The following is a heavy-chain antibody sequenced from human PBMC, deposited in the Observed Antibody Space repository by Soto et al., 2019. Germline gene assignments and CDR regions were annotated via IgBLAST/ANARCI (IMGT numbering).Heavy chain of an antibody. V-gene: IGHV3-30*03. D-gene: IGHD2-2*01. J-gene: IGHJ4*02. CDR2: ISYDGTNH. CDR1: RFTFSNYG. Sequence: QVQLVESGGGVVQPGGSLTLSCAASRFTFSNYGMHWVRQAPGEGLEWVAVISYDGTNHYYADSVRGRFTLSRDNSKNTIYLHMDRLTSDDTAVYYCASDTKTGVVVPGAPKYWGQGTLVAVSS. CDR3: ASDTKTGVVVPGAPKY.